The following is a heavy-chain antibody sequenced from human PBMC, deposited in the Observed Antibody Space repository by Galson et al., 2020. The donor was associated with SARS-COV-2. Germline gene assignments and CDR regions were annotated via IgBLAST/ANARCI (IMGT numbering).Heavy chain of an antibody. Sequence: SETLSLTCTVSGGSIRRSSFYWDWIRLPPGKGLEWISSIYYSGSPYYNPSLKNRVTMSVDTSKNQFSLKLSSVTAADSAVYFCAKSRSSSWYHFDFWGQGTLVTVSS. D-gene: IGHD6-13*01. V-gene: IGHV4-39*01. CDR3: AKSRSSSWYHFDF. CDR2: IYYSGSP. CDR1: GGSIRRSSFY. J-gene: IGHJ4*02.